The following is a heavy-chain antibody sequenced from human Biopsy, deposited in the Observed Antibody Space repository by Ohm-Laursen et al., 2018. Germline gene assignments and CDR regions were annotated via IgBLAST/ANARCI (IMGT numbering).Heavy chain of an antibody. Sequence: ASVKVSCKASGYTFINYGFTWVRQATGQGPEWMGWMNPISGNTGYAHKFRGRVTMTSDSPISTAYLGVSSLTFEDTAVYYCARAVRYRLLSDPWGQGTLVTVSS. D-gene: IGHD2/OR15-2a*01. V-gene: IGHV1-8*02. CDR3: ARAVRYRLLSDP. CDR2: MNPISGNT. J-gene: IGHJ5*02. CDR1: GYTFINYG.